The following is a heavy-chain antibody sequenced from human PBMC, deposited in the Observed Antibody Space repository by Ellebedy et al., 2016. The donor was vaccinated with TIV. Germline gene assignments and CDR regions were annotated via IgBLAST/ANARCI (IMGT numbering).Heavy chain of an antibody. CDR2: VFHNGRS. J-gene: IGHJ4*02. V-gene: IGHV4-59*12. D-gene: IGHD5-24*01. CDR3: AGVRDGRRPFDY. CDR1: GGSITGYY. Sequence: SETLSLTCSVSGGSITGYYWNWIRQSPGKGLEWTGFVFHNGRSKYNPSLESRLTLSVDTSKDQFSLRLSSVAAADTALYYCAGVRDGRRPFDYWGQGALVTVSS.